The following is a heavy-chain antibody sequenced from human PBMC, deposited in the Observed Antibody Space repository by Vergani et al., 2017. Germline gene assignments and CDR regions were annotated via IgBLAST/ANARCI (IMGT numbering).Heavy chain of an antibody. CDR1: GGSFSGYY. D-gene: IGHD3-3*01. CDR2: INHSGST. Sequence: QVQLQQWGAGLLKPSETLSLTCAVYGGSFSGYYWSWIRQPPGKGLEWIGEINHSGSTNYNPSLKSRVTISVDTSKNQFSLKLSSVTAADTAVYYCAGERVLPFWSGYRPDAFDIWGQGTMVTVSS. CDR3: AGERVLPFWSGYRPDAFDI. J-gene: IGHJ3*02. V-gene: IGHV4-34*01.